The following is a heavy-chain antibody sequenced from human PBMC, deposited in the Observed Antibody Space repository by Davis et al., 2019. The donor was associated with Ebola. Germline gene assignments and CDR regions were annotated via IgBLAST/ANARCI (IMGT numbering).Heavy chain of an antibody. J-gene: IGHJ5*02. Sequence: ASVKVSCKASGYTFTSYGISWVRQAPGQGLEWMGWISAYNGNTNYAQKLQGRVTMTTDTSTSTAYMELRSLRSDDTAVYYCARDVEVRFLEWLPWFDPWAREPWSPSPQ. CDR3: ARDVEVRFLEWLPWFDP. CDR2: ISAYNGNT. CDR1: GYTFTSYG. D-gene: IGHD3-3*01. V-gene: IGHV1-18*01.